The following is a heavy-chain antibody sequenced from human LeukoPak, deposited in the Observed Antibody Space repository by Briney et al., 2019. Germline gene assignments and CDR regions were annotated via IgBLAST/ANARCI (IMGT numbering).Heavy chain of an antibody. CDR1: GYTFTSYG. J-gene: IGHJ4*02. CDR3: ARVEAYCTRTSCHDY. CDR2: ISAYSGSR. Sequence: ASVKVSCKASGYTFTSYGISWVRQAPGQGLEWMGWISAYSGSRNYAQKLQGRVTMTTDTSTSTAYMELRSLRSDDTAVYYCARVEAYCTRTSCHDYWGQGTLVTVSS. V-gene: IGHV1-18*01. D-gene: IGHD2-2*01.